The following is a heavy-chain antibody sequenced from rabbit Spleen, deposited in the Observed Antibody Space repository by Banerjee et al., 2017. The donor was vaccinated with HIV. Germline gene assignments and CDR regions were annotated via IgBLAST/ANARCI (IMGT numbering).Heavy chain of an antibody. V-gene: IGHV1S40*01. Sequence: QSLEESGGDLVKPGASLTLTCTASGFSFSANYYMCWVRQAPGKGLEWIACIDTGSSGYTYYASWATGRFTCSKTSSTTVTLRMTSLTAADTATYFCARDTGSSFSSYGMDLWGPGTLVTVS. D-gene: IGHD8-1*01. J-gene: IGHJ6*01. CDR2: IDTGSSGYT. CDR1: GFSFSANYY. CDR3: ARDTGSSFSSYGMDL.